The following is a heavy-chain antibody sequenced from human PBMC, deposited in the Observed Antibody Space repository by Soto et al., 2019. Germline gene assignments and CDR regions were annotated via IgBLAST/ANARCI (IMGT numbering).Heavy chain of an antibody. Sequence: GGSLRLSCAASGFTFSSYGMHWVRQAPGKGLEWVAVISYDGSNKYYADSVKGRFTISRDNSKNTLYLQMNSLRAEDTAVYYCAGTRGYSGYDLNFDYWGQGTLVTVSS. CDR3: AGTRGYSGYDLNFDY. J-gene: IGHJ4*02. CDR2: ISYDGSNK. V-gene: IGHV3-30*19. D-gene: IGHD5-12*01. CDR1: GFTFSSYG.